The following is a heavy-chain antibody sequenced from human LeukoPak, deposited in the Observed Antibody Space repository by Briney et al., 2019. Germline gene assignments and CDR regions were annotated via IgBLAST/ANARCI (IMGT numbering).Heavy chain of an antibody. CDR3: AKDLVGATGGD. V-gene: IGHV3-23*01. CDR1: GSTFSSYA. CDR2: ISGSGGST. Sequence: GGSLRLSCAASGSTFSSYAMSWVRQAPGKGLEWVSAISGSGGSTYYADSVKGRFTISRDNSKNTLYLQMNSLRAEDTAVYYCAKDLVGATGGDWGQGTLVTVSS. J-gene: IGHJ4*02. D-gene: IGHD1-26*01.